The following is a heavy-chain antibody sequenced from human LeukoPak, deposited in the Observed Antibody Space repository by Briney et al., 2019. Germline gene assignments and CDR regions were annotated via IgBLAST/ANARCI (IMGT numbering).Heavy chain of an antibody. V-gene: IGHV1-24*01. J-gene: IGHJ6*02. Sequence: GASVKVSYQVSGYSLNELYMHWLRQTPGTGLEWMGGFDPEDGETIYAQKFQGRVTMTEDTSTDTAYMELSSLRSEDTAVYSCATSTPPNAYGNSYDGMDVWGQGTTVTVSS. D-gene: IGHD2-15*01. CDR2: FDPEDGET. CDR1: GYSLNELY. CDR3: ATSTPPNAYGNSYDGMDV.